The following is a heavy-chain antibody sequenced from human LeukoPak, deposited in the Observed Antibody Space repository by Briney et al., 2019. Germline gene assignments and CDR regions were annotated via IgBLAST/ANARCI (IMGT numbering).Heavy chain of an antibody. CDR3: AKEVPYCSSASCYTYFDY. V-gene: IGHV3-23*01. CDR1: GFTFSSYG. CDR2: IETGGAST. J-gene: IGHJ4*02. D-gene: IGHD2-2*02. Sequence: GGSLRLSCAASGFTFSSYGMSWVRQAPGKGLEWVSAIETGGASTYYADSVKGRFSISRDNSKNTLYLQMNSLRAEDTAVYYCAKEVPYCSSASCYTYFDYWGQGTLVTVSS.